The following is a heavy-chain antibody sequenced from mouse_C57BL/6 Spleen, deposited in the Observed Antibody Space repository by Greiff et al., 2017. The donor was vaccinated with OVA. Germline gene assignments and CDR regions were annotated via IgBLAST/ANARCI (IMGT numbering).Heavy chain of an antibody. CDR3: ARGGYSGAY. V-gene: IGHV3-6*01. CDR1: GYSITSGYY. D-gene: IGHD1-2*01. CDR2: ISYDGSN. Sequence: DVKLQESGPGLVKPSQSLSLTCSVTGYSITSGYYWNWIRQFPGNKLEWMGYISYDGSNNYNPSLKNRISITRDTSKNQFFLKLNSVTTEDTATYYCARGGYSGAYWGQGTLVTVSA. J-gene: IGHJ3*01.